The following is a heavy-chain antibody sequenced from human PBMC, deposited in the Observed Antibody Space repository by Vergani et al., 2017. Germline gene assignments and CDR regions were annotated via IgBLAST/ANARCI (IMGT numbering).Heavy chain of an antibody. Sequence: QVQLVQSGAEVKKPGASVKVSCKASGYTFIDYYIHWVRQAPGQGLEWMGWINPDSGGTNYAQNFQGRVTMTRDTSISTAYMELSRLRSDDTAVYYCARGDDILTGYYRNYYYYGMDVWGQGTTVTVSS. CDR1: GYTFIDYY. CDR3: ARGDDILTGYYRNYYYYGMDV. J-gene: IGHJ6*02. D-gene: IGHD3-9*01. CDR2: INPDSGGT. V-gene: IGHV1-2*02.